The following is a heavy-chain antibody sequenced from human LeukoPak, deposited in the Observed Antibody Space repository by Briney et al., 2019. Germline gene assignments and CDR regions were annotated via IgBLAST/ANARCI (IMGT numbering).Heavy chain of an antibody. CDR1: GGSFSGYY. Sequence: SETLSLTCAVYGGSFSGYYWSWIRQPPGKGLEWIGSIYYSGSTYYNPSLKSRVTISVDTSKNQFSLKLSSVTAADTAVYYCARHRGYSYGNWGQGTLVTVSS. CDR3: ARHRGYSYGN. D-gene: IGHD5-18*01. CDR2: IYYSGST. J-gene: IGHJ4*02. V-gene: IGHV4-34*01.